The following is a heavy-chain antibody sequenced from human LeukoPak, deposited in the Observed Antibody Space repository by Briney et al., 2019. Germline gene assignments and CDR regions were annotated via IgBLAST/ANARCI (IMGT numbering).Heavy chain of an antibody. J-gene: IGHJ5*02. CDR2: INHSGST. CDR1: GGSFSGYY. D-gene: IGHD3-3*01. CDR3: ARGLKGYDFWSGYYHNWFDP. Sequence: PSETLSLTCAVYGGSFSGYYWSWIRQPPGKGLEWIGEINHSGSTNYNPSLKSRVTISVDTSKNQFSLKPSSVTAADTAVYYCARGLKGYDFWSGYYHNWFDPWGQGTLVTVSS. V-gene: IGHV4-34*01.